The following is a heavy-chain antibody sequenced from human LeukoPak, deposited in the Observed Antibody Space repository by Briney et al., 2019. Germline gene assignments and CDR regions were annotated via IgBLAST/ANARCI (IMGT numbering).Heavy chain of an antibody. CDR1: GFTFSSYA. CDR2: ISSSGSTI. Sequence: GRSLRLSCAASGFTFSSYAMHWVRQAPGKGLEWVSYISSSGSTIYYADSVKGRFTISRDNAKNSLYLQMNSLRAEDTAVYYCARVGSGGYGYFDYWGQGTLVTVSS. CDR3: ARVGSGGYGYFDY. J-gene: IGHJ4*02. D-gene: IGHD5-12*01. V-gene: IGHV3-48*03.